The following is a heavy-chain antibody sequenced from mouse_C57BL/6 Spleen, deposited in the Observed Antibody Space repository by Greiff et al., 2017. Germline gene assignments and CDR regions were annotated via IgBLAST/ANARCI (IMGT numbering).Heavy chain of an antibody. J-gene: IGHJ4*01. Sequence: EVKLQESGPGLVKPSQSLSLTCSVTGYSITSGYYWNWIRQFPGNQLEWMGNISYDGSNNYNPSLKNRISITRDTSKNQFFLKLNSVTTEDTATYYCARDHGGAMDDWGQGTSVTVAS. CDR2: ISYDGSN. V-gene: IGHV3-6*01. CDR3: ARDHGGAMDD. CDR1: GYSITSGYY.